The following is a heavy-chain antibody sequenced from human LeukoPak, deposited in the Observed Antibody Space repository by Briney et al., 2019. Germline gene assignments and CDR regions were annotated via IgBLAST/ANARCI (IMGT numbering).Heavy chain of an antibody. V-gene: IGHV4-30-2*01. D-gene: IGHD1-7*01. Sequence: SQTLSLTCTVSGGSISSGSYYWSWIRQPAGKGLEWIGAIYQSGSTYYNPSLKGRVTISVDRSKNQFSLKLSSVTAADTAVYYCARVTWNSRRFDPWGQGTLVTVSS. CDR1: GGSISSGSYY. J-gene: IGHJ5*02. CDR3: ARVTWNSRRFDP. CDR2: IYQSGST.